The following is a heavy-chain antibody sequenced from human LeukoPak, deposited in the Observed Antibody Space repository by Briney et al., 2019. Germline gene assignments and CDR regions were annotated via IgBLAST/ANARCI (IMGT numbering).Heavy chain of an antibody. CDR1: GYTFTGYY. CDR3: ARDHPLHGLFDY. Sequence: ASVKVSCKASGYTFTGYYMHWVRQAPGQGLEWMGWINPNSGGTNYAQKFRGRVTMTRDTSISTAYMELSRLRSDDTAVYYCARDHPLHGLFDYWGQGTLVTVSS. V-gene: IGHV1-2*02. J-gene: IGHJ4*02. CDR2: INPNSGGT.